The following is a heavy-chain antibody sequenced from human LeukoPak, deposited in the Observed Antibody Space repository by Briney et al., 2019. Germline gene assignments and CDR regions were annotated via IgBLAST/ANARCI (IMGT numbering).Heavy chain of an antibody. Sequence: GGSLRLSCAASGFTFSSYGMSWVRQAPGKGLEWVSAISGSGGSTYYADSVKGRFTISRDNSNNTLSLQMNSLRAEDTAVYYCAKRNTMVRGGPCFDYWGQGLLVTVSS. CDR2: ISGSGGST. D-gene: IGHD3-10*01. V-gene: IGHV3-23*01. CDR3: AKRNTMVRGGPCFDY. CDR1: GFTFSSYG. J-gene: IGHJ4*02.